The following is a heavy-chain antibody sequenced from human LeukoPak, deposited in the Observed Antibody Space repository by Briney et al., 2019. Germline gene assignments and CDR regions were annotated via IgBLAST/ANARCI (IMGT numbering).Heavy chain of an antibody. CDR2: ISGSGGST. CDR1: GFTFSSYA. CDR3: AKDQQQLVLIHDY. J-gene: IGHJ4*02. V-gene: IGHV3-23*01. Sequence: PRGSLRLSCAASGFTFSSYAMSWVRQAPGKGLEWVSAISGSGGSTYYADSVKGRFTISRDNSKNTLYLQMNSLRAEDTAVYYCAKDQQQLVLIHDYWGQGTLVTVSS. D-gene: IGHD6-13*01.